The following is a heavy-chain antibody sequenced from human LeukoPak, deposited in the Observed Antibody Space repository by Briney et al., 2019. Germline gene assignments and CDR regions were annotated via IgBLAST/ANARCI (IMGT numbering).Heavy chain of an antibody. CDR3: ARVEYCSGGSCYSSFDY. CDR1: GGSFSGYY. J-gene: IGHJ4*02. Sequence: SETLSLTCAVYGGSFSGYYWSWIRQPPGKGLEWIGEINHSGSTNYNPSLKGRVTISVDTSKNQFSLKLSSVTAADTAVYYCARVEYCSGGSCYSSFDYWGQGTLVTVSS. D-gene: IGHD2-15*01. CDR2: INHSGST. V-gene: IGHV4-34*01.